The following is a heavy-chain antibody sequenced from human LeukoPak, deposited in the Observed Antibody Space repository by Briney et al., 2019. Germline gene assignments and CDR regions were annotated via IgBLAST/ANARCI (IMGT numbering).Heavy chain of an antibody. Sequence: GASVKVSCKASGYTFSSYDINWVRQSTGQGLEWVGWMDPNSGNTGYAQKFQGRVTMTRDTSISTAYTELSSLRSEDTAAYYCARYAVVAAMNWFDPWGQGTLAIVSS. V-gene: IGHV1-8*01. CDR1: GYTFSSYD. CDR2: MDPNSGNT. D-gene: IGHD2-15*01. CDR3: ARYAVVAAMNWFDP. J-gene: IGHJ5*02.